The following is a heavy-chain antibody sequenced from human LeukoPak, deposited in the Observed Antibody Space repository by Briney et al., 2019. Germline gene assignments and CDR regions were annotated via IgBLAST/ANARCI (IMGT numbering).Heavy chain of an antibody. CDR2: INPNSGGT. CDR1: GYTFIGYN. D-gene: IGHD4-17*01. V-gene: IGHV1-2*02. CDR3: ALVGEALDY. J-gene: IGHJ4*02. Sequence: ASVKVSCKASGYTFIGYNMHWVRQGPGQGLEWMGWINPNSGGTNYAQSFQGRVTMTRDTSISTAYMELSRLRSDDTAIYYCALVGEALDYWRQGTLVTVSS.